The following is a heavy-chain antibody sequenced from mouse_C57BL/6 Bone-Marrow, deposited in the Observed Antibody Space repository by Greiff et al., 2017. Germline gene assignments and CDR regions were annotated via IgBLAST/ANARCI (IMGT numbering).Heavy chain of an antibody. CDR2: ISSGGDYI. D-gene: IGHD1-1*01. Sequence: EVQLVESGEGLVKPGGSLKLSCAASGFTFSTYAMSWVRQTPEKRLEWVAYISSGGDYIYYADPVKGRFTISRANARNTLYLQMSILKSEDTAMYYCTRVYYYGSSYNFDDWGQGTTLTVSS. CDR3: TRVYYYGSSYNFDD. J-gene: IGHJ2*01. V-gene: IGHV5-9-1*02. CDR1: GFTFSTYA.